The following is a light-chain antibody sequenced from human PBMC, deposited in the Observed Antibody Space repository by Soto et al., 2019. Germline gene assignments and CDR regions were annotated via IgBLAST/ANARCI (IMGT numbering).Light chain of an antibody. J-gene: IGKJ3*01. CDR2: GAS. CDR3: QHYGNLPPFT. CDR1: QDIRTS. V-gene: IGKV1-33*01. Sequence: DLQMTQSPSSLSASVGARVSITCQASQDIRTSLSWFQQKPGRAPQLLIYGASNLETGVPSRFRGSGSGTDCTFTISSLQPEDTATYYCQHYGNLPPFTFGPGTKVDV.